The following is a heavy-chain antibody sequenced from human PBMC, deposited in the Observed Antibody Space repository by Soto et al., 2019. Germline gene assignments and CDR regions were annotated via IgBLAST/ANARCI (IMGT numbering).Heavy chain of an antibody. CDR1: GFTFSSYA. J-gene: IGHJ4*02. V-gene: IGHV3-23*01. D-gene: IGHD1-26*01. Sequence: PGGSLRLSCAASGFTFSSYAMSWVRQAPGKGLEWVSAISGSGGSTYYADYVKGRFTISRDNSKNTLYLQMNSLRAEDTAVYYCSKDPLLPGSQYSGSSKPVSYWGQGTLDTVSS. CDR3: SKDPLLPGSQYSGSSKPVSY. CDR2: ISGSGGST.